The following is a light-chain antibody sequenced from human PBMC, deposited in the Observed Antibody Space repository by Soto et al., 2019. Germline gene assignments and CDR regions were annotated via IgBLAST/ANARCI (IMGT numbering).Light chain of an antibody. CDR2: AAS. CDR1: ESISRH. CDR3: QQSHSNLSIS. J-gene: IGKJ5*01. V-gene: IGKV1-39*01. Sequence: DIQMTQSPSSLSASVGDRVTITCRASESISRHLNWYQQKPGKAPNLLIYAASTLQNGVPSRFSGSGSGTDFTLTISSLQPEDFATYYCQQSHSNLSISFGQGTRLEIK.